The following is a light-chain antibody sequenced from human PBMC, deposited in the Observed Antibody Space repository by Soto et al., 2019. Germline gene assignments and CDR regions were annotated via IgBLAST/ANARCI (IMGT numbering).Light chain of an antibody. J-gene: IGKJ1*01. CDR2: DAS. CDR1: QDIRSD. CDR3: LQDYNYPWT. Sequence: AIQMTQSPSSLSASVGDSITITCRASQDIRSDLGWYQQKPGRAPKLLIYDASSLQGGVPSRFSGSGSGTDFTLTISSLQPEDFATYYCLQDYNYPWTFGQGTKVDIK. V-gene: IGKV1-6*01.